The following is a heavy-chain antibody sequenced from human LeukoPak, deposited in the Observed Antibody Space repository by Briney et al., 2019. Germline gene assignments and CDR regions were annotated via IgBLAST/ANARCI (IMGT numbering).Heavy chain of an antibody. CDR3: ASGRDGLHTFDY. CDR2: IYYSGST. V-gene: IGHV4-59*01. D-gene: IGHD5-24*01. J-gene: IGHJ4*02. CDR1: GGSISSYY. Sequence: PSETLSLTCTVSGGSISSYYWSWIRQPPGKGLEWIGDIYYSGSTNYNPSLKSRVTISVDTSKNQFSLKLSSVTAADTAVYYCASGRDGLHTFDYWGQGTLVTVSS.